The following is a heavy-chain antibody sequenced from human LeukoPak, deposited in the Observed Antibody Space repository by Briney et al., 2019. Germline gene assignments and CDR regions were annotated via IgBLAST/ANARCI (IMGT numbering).Heavy chain of an antibody. CDR1: GGSFSGYY. CDR2: INHSGST. D-gene: IGHD2-2*01. V-gene: IGHV4-34*01. CDR3: ARGCCSSTSCYRRAEYFQH. J-gene: IGHJ1*01. Sequence: SETLSLTCAVYGGSFSGYYWSWIRQPPGKGLEWIGEINHSGSTNYNPSLKSRVTISVDTSKNQFSLKLSSVTAADTAVYYCARGCCSSTSCYRRAEYFQHWGQGTLVTVSS.